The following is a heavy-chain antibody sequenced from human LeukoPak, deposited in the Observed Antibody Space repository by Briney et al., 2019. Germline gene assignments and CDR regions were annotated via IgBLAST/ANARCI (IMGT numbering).Heavy chain of an antibody. CDR3: AGKGLRFLEQAFDP. J-gene: IGHJ5*02. V-gene: IGHV3-30*03. CDR1: GFTFSGYG. CDR2: TSYDESEK. Sequence: GGSLRLSCEASGFTFSGYGMHWVRQAPGKGLEWVATTSYDESEKFYEDSVKGRFAISRDNSKNTLYLQMNSLRAEDTAVYYCAGKGLRFLEQAFDPWGQGTLVTVSS. D-gene: IGHD3-3*01.